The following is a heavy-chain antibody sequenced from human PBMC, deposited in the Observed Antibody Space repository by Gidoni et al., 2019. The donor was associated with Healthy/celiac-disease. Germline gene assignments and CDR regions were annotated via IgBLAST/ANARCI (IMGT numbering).Heavy chain of an antibody. CDR3: ARDLLAAVAAFGWFDP. Sequence: EVQLVESGGGLVKPGGSLRLSCAASGFTFSSYSMNWVRQAPGTGLEWVSSISSSSSYIYYADSVKGRFTISRDNAKNSLYLQMNSLRAEDTAVYYCARDLLAAVAAFGWFDPWGQGTLVTVSS. CDR2: ISSSSSYI. V-gene: IGHV3-21*01. J-gene: IGHJ5*02. CDR1: GFTFSSYS. D-gene: IGHD6-19*01.